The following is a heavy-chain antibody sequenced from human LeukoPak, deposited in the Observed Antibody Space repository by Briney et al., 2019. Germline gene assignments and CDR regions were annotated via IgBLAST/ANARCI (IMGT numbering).Heavy chain of an antibody. V-gene: IGHV3-23*01. Sequence: GGSLRLSCAASGFTFSSYSMNWVRQAPGKGLEWVSAISGSGGSTYYADSVKGRFTISRDNSKNTLYLQMNSLRAEDTAVYYCAKGKAGYSYAPESDYWGQGTLVTVSS. CDR3: AKGKAGYSYAPESDY. J-gene: IGHJ4*02. CDR2: ISGSGGST. CDR1: GFTFSSYS. D-gene: IGHD5-18*01.